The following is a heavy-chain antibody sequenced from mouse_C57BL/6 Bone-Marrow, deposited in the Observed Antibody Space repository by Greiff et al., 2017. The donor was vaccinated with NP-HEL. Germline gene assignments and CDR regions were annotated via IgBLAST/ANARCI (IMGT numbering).Heavy chain of an antibody. CDR1: GFTFSDYY. CDR3: ARGAYYYGSSPLFAY. V-gene: IGHV5-12*01. Sequence: EVMLVESGGGLVQPGGSLKLSCAASGFTFSDYYMYWVRQTPEKRLEWVAYISNGGGSTYYPDTVKGRFTISRDNAKNTLYLQMSRLKSEDTAMYYCARGAYYYGSSPLFAYWGQGTLVTVSA. CDR2: ISNGGGST. J-gene: IGHJ3*01. D-gene: IGHD1-1*01.